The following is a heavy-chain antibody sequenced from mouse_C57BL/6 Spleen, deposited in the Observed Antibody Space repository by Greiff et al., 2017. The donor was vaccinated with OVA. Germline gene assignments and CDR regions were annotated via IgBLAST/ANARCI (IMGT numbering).Heavy chain of an antibody. D-gene: IGHD1-1*02. J-gene: IGHJ1*03. V-gene: IGHV1-82*01. CDR2: IYPGDGDT. CDR3: ASGTWDFDV. CDR1: GYAFTSSW. Sequence: QVQLQQSGPELVKPGASVKISCKASGYAFTSSWMNWVKQRPGQGLEWIGRIYPGDGDTNYNGKFKGKATLTADKSSSTAYMHLSSLTSEDSAVYFCASGTWDFDVWGTGTTVTVSS.